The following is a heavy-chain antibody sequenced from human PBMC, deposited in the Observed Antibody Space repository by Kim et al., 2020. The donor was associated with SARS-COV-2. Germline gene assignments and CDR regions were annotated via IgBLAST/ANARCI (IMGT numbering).Heavy chain of an antibody. Sequence: GGSLRLSCAASGFTFSSYSMNWVRQAPGKGLEWVSYISSSSSTIYYADSVKGRFTISRDNAKNSLYLQMNSLRDEDTAVYYCARDWGVGALDYDILTGYPDYWGQGTLVTVSS. CDR3: ARDWGVGALDYDILTGYPDY. CDR2: ISSSSSTI. D-gene: IGHD3-9*01. V-gene: IGHV3-48*02. J-gene: IGHJ4*02. CDR1: GFTFSSYS.